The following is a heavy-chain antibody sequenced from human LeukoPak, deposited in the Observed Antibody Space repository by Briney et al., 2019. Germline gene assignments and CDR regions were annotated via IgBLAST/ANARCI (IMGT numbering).Heavy chain of an antibody. CDR2: IYTTGST. D-gene: IGHD3-16*01. V-gene: IGHV4-61*02. J-gene: IGHJ3*02. CDR3: ARDGAWAFDS. Sequence: PSETLSLTCTVSGGSITRGGYYWSWIRQPAGRGLEWIGRIYTTGSTNYNPSLKSRVTVSLDTPKNQFSLNLTSVTAADTAVYYCARDGAWAFDSGGQGTMVTVSA. CDR1: GGSITRGGYY.